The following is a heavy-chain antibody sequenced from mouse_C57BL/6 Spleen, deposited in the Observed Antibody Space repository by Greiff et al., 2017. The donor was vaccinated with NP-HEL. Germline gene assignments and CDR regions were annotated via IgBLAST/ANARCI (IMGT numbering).Heavy chain of an antibody. J-gene: IGHJ1*03. V-gene: IGHV3-6*01. D-gene: IGHD2-1*01. CDR2: ISYDGSN. Sequence: EVHLVESGPGLVKPSQSLSLTCSVTGYSITSGYYWNWIRQFPGNKLEWMGYISYDGSNNYNPSLKNRISITRDPSKNQFFLKLNSVTTEDTATYYCARIYYGNYVDFDVWGTGTTVTVSS. CDR3: ARIYYGNYVDFDV. CDR1: GYSITSGYY.